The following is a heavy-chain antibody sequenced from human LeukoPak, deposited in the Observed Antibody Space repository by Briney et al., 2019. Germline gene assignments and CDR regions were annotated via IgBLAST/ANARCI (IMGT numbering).Heavy chain of an antibody. CDR3: ARGVVGATTGAYSFDY. CDR1: GGTFSSYA. J-gene: IGHJ4*02. D-gene: IGHD1-26*01. V-gene: IGHV1-69*13. Sequence: ASVKVSCKASGGTFSSYAISWVRQAPGQGLEWMGGIIPIFGTANYAQKFQGRVTIIADESTSTAYMELSSLRSEDTAVYYCARGVVGATTGAYSFDYWGRGTLVTVSS. CDR2: IIPIFGTA.